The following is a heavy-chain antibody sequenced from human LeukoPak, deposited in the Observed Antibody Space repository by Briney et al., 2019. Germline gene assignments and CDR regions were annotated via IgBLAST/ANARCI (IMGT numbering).Heavy chain of an antibody. CDR1: GFTFSSYE. D-gene: IGHD2-2*01. CDR3: ARGRYCSSTSCRPYNWFDP. CDR2: ISSSGSTI. J-gene: IGHJ5*02. Sequence: GGSLRLSCAASGFTFSSYEMNWVRQAPGKGLEWVSYISSSGSTIYYADSVKGRFTISRDNAKNPLYLQMNGLRAEDTAVYYCARGRYCSSTSCRPYNWFDPWGQGTLVTVSS. V-gene: IGHV3-48*03.